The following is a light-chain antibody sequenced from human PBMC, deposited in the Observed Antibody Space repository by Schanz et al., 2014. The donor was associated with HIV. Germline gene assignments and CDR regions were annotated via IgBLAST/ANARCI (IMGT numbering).Light chain of an antibody. Sequence: QSVLTQPASLSGSPGQSITISCTGTSSDVGGYNYVSWYQQHPGKAPKLMIYDVSNRPSGVSNRFSGSKSGNTASLTVSGLQADDEADYYCSSYAATSNVLFGGGTKLTVL. CDR1: SSDVGGYNY. CDR2: DVS. J-gene: IGLJ3*02. CDR3: SSYAATSNVL. V-gene: IGLV2-14*01.